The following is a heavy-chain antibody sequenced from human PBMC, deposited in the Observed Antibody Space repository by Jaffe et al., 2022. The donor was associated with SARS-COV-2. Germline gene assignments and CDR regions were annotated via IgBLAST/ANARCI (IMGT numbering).Heavy chain of an antibody. D-gene: IGHD2-2*01. CDR2: IYFSGTT. CDR1: GGSMSSYY. CDR3: ARPRSCSGTTCFDV. V-gene: IGHV4-59*08. Sequence: QVQLQESGPGLVKPSETLSLTCTVSGGSMSSYYWSWIRQPPGKGLEWIGYIYFSGTTNYNPSLQSRITISVDTSKNEFSLKLSSVTAADTAVYYCARPRSCSGTTCFDVWGQGTTVTVSS. J-gene: IGHJ6*02.